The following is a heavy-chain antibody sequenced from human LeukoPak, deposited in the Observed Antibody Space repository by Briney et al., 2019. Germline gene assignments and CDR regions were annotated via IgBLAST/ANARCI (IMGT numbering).Heavy chain of an antibody. V-gene: IGHV4-4*07. CDR2: IYSSGSY. CDR1: GGSISNYY. Sequence: SETLSLTCTVSGGSISNYYWSWIRQPAGKGLEWIGRIYSSGSYNYNPSLKSRITMSLDTSKNQFSLRLSSVTAADTAVYYCASRPTYGDVAAWGQGTLVTVSS. CDR3: ASRPTYGDVAA. J-gene: IGHJ5*02. D-gene: IGHD4-17*01.